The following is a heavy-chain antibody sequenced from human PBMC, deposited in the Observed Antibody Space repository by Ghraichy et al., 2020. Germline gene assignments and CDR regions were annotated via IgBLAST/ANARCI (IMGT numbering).Heavy chain of an antibody. CDR3: ARGPAYYYDSSGYPVGMDV. Sequence: SETLSLTCAVYGGSFSGYYWSWIRQPPGKGLEWIGEINHSGSTNYNPSLKSRVTISVDTSKNQFSLKLSSVTAADTAVYYCARGPAYYYDSSGYPVGMDVWGQGTTVTVSS. V-gene: IGHV4-34*01. D-gene: IGHD3-22*01. J-gene: IGHJ6*02. CDR1: GGSFSGYY. CDR2: INHSGST.